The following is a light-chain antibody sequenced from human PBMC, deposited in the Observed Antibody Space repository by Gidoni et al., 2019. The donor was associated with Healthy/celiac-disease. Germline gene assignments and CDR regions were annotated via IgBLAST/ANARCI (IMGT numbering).Light chain of an antibody. V-gene: IGKV3-20*01. CDR1: QSVSSSY. Sequence: EIVLTQSPGTLSLSPGERATLSCRASQSVSSSYLCWYQQKPGQATRLLIYGASSRATGIPDRFSGSGSGKDFTITISRLEPEDFAVYYCQQYGSSPLFTFGPGTKVDIK. CDR2: GAS. J-gene: IGKJ3*01. CDR3: QQYGSSPLFT.